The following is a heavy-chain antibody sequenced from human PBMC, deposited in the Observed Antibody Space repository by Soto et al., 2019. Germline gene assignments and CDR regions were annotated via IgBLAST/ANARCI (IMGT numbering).Heavy chain of an antibody. CDR3: AFYGSGSPFDY. Sequence: QVQLVESGGGVVQPGRSLRLSCAASGFTFSSYGMHWVRQAPGKGLEWVAVISYDGSNKYYADSVKGRFTISRDNSKNTLYLQMNSLRADDTAVYYCAFYGSGSPFDYWGQGTLVTVSS. J-gene: IGHJ4*02. V-gene: IGHV3-30*03. CDR2: ISYDGSNK. D-gene: IGHD3-10*01. CDR1: GFTFSSYG.